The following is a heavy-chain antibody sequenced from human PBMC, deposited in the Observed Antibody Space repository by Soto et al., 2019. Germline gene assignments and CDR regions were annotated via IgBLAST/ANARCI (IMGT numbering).Heavy chain of an antibody. Sequence: EVQLLESGGGLVQPGGSLRLSCAASGFTFISYAMSWVRQAPGEGLDWVSNISGSGVYTYYSDSVKGRFTISRDNSKNTLHLQMNSLRVEDTAVYYCAKRGRGAVAFAYWGQGTLVTVSS. CDR1: GFTFISYA. J-gene: IGHJ4*02. D-gene: IGHD6-19*01. CDR2: ISGSGVYT. CDR3: AKRGRGAVAFAY. V-gene: IGHV3-23*01.